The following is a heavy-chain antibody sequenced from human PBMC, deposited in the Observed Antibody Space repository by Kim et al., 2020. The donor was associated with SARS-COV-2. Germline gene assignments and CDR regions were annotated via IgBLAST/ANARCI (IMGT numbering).Heavy chain of an antibody. Sequence: ASVKVSCKASGYTFTSYAMHWVRQAPGQRLEWMGWMNASSGNTKYSQKFQGRVTITRDTSVSTAYMELSSLRSEDTAVYYCARGHEVATAVRGGLGYYC. J-gene: IGHJ6*01. CDR2: MNASSGNT. CDR3: ARGHEVATAVRGGLGYYC. D-gene: IGHD3-10*01. CDR1: GYTFTSYA. V-gene: IGHV1-3*01.